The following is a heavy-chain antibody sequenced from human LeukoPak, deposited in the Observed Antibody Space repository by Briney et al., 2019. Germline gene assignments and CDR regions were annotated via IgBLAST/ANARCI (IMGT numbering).Heavy chain of an antibody. D-gene: IGHD5-18*01. CDR1: GGSISNYY. V-gene: IGHV4-59*01. CDR2: IYYSGST. Sequence: SETLSLTCTVSGGSISNYYWSWIRQPPGKGLEWIGYIYYSGSTNYNPSLKSRVTISVDTSKKQFSLKLSSVTAADTAVYYCAGSDGYNYGQRFDYWGQGSLVTVS. J-gene: IGHJ4*02. CDR3: AGSDGYNYGQRFDY.